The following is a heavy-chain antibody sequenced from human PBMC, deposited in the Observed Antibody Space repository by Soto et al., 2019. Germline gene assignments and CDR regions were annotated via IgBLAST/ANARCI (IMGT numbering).Heavy chain of an antibody. CDR1: GFSFSSYA. CDR3: ARDSYYDSSGSLDY. J-gene: IGHJ4*02. V-gene: IGHV3-30-3*01. CDR2: ISYDGSNK. D-gene: IGHD3-22*01. Sequence: PCGSLRLSCAASGFSFSSYAMHWARQAPGKGLEWVAVISYDGSNKYYAESVKGRFTISRDNSKNTLYLQMNSLRAEDTAVYYCARDSYYDSSGSLDYWGEGTLVTVSS.